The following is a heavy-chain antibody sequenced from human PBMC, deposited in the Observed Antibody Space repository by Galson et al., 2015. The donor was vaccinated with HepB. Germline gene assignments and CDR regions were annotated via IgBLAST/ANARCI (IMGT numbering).Heavy chain of an antibody. CDR3: AREQQLVRDNGMDV. Sequence: CAISGDSVSSNSAAWNWIRQSPSRGLEWLGRTYYRSKWYNDYAVSVKSRITINPDTSKNQFSLQLNSVTPEDTAVYYCAREQQLVRDNGMDVWGQGTTVTVSS. CDR2: TYYRSKWYN. D-gene: IGHD6-13*01. J-gene: IGHJ6*02. CDR1: GDSVSSNSAA. V-gene: IGHV6-1*01.